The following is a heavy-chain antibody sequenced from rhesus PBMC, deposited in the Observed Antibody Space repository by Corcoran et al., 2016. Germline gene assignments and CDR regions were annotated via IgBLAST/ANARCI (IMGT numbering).Heavy chain of an antibody. CDR3: ARDGSMNTVTTPYDY. CDR1: GGSISDDYY. CDR2: NYGSGGAT. V-gene: IGHV4-106*01. J-gene: IGHJ4*01. D-gene: IGHD4-23*01. Sequence: QVQLQESGPGLVKPSETLSLTCAVSGGSISDDYYWSWIRQPPGKGLEWIGYNYGSGGATNYKPSLRNRFTISIDTSKNQFSLKLSSVTASDTAVYYCARDGSMNTVTTPYDYWGQGVLVTVSS.